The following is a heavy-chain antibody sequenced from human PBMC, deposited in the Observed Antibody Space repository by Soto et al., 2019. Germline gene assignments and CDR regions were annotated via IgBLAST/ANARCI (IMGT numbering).Heavy chain of an antibody. V-gene: IGHV4-30-4*01. CDR2: IYYSGST. CDR1: GGSISSGDYY. CDR3: ARGDLTGYYFDY. D-gene: IGHD3-9*01. J-gene: IGHJ4*02. Sequence: PSETLSLTCTVSGGSISSGDYYWSWIRQPPGKGLEWIGYIYYSGSTYYNPSLKSRVTISVDTSKNQFSLKLSSVTAADTAVYYCARGDLTGYYFDYWGQGTLVTVSS.